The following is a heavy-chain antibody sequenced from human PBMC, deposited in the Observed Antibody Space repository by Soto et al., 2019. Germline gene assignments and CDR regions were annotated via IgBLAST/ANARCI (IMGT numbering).Heavy chain of an antibody. CDR3: ARSKHCSSNSCYRGCGLYYGMDV. D-gene: IGHD2-2*01. CDR1: GGTFSSYA. CDR2: IIPIFGTA. Sequence: QVQLVQSGAEVKKPGSSVKVSCKASGGTFSSYAISWVRQAPGQGLEWMGGIIPIFGTANYAQKFQGRVTITADESTSTAYMELSSLRSEDTAVYYCARSKHCSSNSCYRGCGLYYGMDVWGQGTTVTVSS. V-gene: IGHV1-69*01. J-gene: IGHJ6*02.